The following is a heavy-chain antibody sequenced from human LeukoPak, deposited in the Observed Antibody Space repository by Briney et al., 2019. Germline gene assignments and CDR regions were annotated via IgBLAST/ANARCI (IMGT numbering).Heavy chain of an antibody. CDR3: ARVGGYDFTRPYYYYYYMDV. D-gene: IGHD5-12*01. CDR2: FDPEDGET. V-gene: IGHV1-24*01. J-gene: IGHJ6*03. Sequence: ASVKVSCKVSGYTLTELSMHWVRQAPGKGLEWMGGFDPEDGETIYAQKFQGRVTMTTDTSTSTAYMELRSLRSDDTAVYYCARVGGYDFTRPYYYYYYMDVWGKGTTVTVSS. CDR1: GYTLTELS.